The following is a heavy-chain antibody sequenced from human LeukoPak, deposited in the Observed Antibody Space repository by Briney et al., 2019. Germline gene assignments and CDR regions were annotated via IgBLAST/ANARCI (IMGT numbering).Heavy chain of an antibody. J-gene: IGHJ4*02. CDR1: GGSISSGSYY. D-gene: IGHD3-22*01. Sequence: PSETLSLTCTVSGGSISSGSYYWSWIRQPAGKGLEWIGRIYTSGSTNYNPSLKSRVTISVDTSKNQFSLKLSSVTAADTAVYYCAITMIVVVIPILDYWGQGTLVTVSS. CDR3: AITMIVVVIPILDY. V-gene: IGHV4-61*02. CDR2: IYTSGST.